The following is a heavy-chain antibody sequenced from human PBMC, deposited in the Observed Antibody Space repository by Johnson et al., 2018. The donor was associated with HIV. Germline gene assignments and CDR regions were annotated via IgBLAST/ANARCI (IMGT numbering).Heavy chain of an antibody. V-gene: IGHV3-13*01. D-gene: IGHD6-19*01. CDR1: GFTFSSYD. CDR2: IGTAGDT. J-gene: IGHJ3*02. Sequence: VQLVESGGGLVQPGGSLRLSCAASGFTFSSYDMHWVRQATGKGLEWVSAIGTAGDTYYPGSVKGRFTISRENAKNSLYLQMNSLRAGDTAVYYCARGPPLQWGVRGNAFDIWGQGTMVTGSS. CDR3: ARGPPLQWGVRGNAFDI.